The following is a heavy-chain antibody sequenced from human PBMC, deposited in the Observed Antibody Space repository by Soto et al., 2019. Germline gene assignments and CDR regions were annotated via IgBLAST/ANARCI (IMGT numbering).Heavy chain of an antibody. CDR2: INPNSGGT. CDR1: GYTFTGYY. CDR3: ARSRMGDGYTLGAFGYYYYGMDV. V-gene: IGHV1-2*04. Sequence: ASVKLSCKASGYTFTGYYMHWVRQAPGQGLEWMGWINPNSGGTNYAQKFQGWVTMTRDTSISTAYMELSRLRSDDTAVYYCARSRMGDGYTLGAFGYYYYGMDVWGQGTTVTVSS. D-gene: IGHD5-12*01. J-gene: IGHJ6*02.